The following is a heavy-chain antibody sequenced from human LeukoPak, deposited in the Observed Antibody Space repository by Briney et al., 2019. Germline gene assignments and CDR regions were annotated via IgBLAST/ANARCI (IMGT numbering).Heavy chain of an antibody. CDR1: GYTFTSYY. J-gene: IGHJ6*02. D-gene: IGHD5-24*01. CDR3: ARVRMAVYYYYYGMDV. CDR2: INPSGGST. Sequence: ASVKVSCKASGYTFTSYYMHWVRQAPGQGLESMGIINPSGGSTSYAQKFQGRVTMTRDTSTSTVYVELSSLRSEDTAVYYCARVRMAVYYYYYGMDVWGQGTTVTVSS. V-gene: IGHV1-46*01.